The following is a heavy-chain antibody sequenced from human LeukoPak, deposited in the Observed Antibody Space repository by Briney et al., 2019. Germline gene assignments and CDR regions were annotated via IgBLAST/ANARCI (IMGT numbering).Heavy chain of an antibody. V-gene: IGHV3-30*04. D-gene: IGHD6-6*01. Sequence: GGSLRLSCAASGFTFSSYAMHWVRQAPGKGLEWVAVISYDGSNKYYADSVKGRFTISRDNSKNTLYLQMNSLRAEDTAVYYCARDRQLVRYYYYYYMDVWGKGTTVTVSS. CDR1: GFTFSSYA. J-gene: IGHJ6*03. CDR3: ARDRQLVRYYYYYYMDV. CDR2: ISYDGSNK.